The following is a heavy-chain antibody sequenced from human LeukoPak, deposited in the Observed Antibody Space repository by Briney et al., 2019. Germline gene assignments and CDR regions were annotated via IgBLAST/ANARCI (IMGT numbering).Heavy chain of an antibody. J-gene: IGHJ4*02. CDR2: FDPEDGET. Sequence: GASVKVSCKVSGYTLTELSMHLVRQAPGKGLEWMGGFDPEDGETIYAQKFQGRVTMTEDTSTDTAYMELSSLRSEDTAVYYCAPSLITTYYDILTGPPRDWGQGTLVTVSS. V-gene: IGHV1-24*01. CDR3: APSLITTYYDILTGPPRD. CDR1: GYTLTELS. D-gene: IGHD3-9*01.